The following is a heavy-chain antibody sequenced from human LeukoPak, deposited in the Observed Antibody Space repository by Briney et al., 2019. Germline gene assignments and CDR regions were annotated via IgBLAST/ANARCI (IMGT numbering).Heavy chain of an antibody. CDR1: GFTFSSYS. J-gene: IGHJ4*02. CDR3: ARGPKGGVDY. V-gene: IGHV3-48*01. CDR2: ISSSSSTI. Sequence: GSLRLSCAASGFTFSSYSMNWVRQAPGKGLEWVSYISSSSSTIYYADSVKGRFTISRDNAKNSLYLQMNSLRAEDTAVYYCARGPKGGVDYWGQGTLVTVSS.